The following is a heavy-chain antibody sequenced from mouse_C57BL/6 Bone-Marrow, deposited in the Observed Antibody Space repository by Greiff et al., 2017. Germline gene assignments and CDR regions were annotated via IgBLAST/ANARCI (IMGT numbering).Heavy chain of an antibody. CDR2: ISNLAYSI. CDR1: GFTFSDYG. J-gene: IGHJ4*01. CDR3: ARRVIEDYAMDD. V-gene: IGHV5-15*01. Sequence: EVQLVESGGGLVQPGGSLKLSCAASGFTFSDYGMAWVRQAPRKGPEWVAFISNLAYSIYYADTVTGRFTISRENAKNTLYLEMSSLRSEDTAMYYCARRVIEDYAMDDWGQGTSVTVSS. D-gene: IGHD2-2*01.